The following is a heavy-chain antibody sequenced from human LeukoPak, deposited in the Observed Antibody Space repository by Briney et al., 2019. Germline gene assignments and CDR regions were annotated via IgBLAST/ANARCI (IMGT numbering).Heavy chain of an antibody. D-gene: IGHD5-18*01. CDR3: ARGSAGGYSYGYIDY. V-gene: IGHV1-69*13. J-gene: IGHJ4*02. CDR1: GGTFSGYA. CDR2: IIPIFGTA. Sequence: ASVKVSCKASGGTFSGYAISWVRQAPGQGLEWMGGIIPIFGTANYAQKFQGRVTITADESTSTAYMELSSLRSEDTAVYYCARGSAGGYSYGYIDYWGQGTLVTVSS.